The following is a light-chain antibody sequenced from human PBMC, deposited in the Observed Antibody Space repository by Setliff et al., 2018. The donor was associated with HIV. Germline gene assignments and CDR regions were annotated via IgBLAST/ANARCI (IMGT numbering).Light chain of an antibody. V-gene: IGLV2-14*01. J-gene: IGLJ2*01. Sequence: SVLTQPASVSGPPGQSIAISCTGTGSDVGAYNYVSWYQQHPGKAPKVIIYEVSNRPSGVSNRFSGSKSGNTASLTISGLQAEDEGDYYCSSFTSSDTVVFGGGTKVTVL. CDR1: GSDVGAYNY. CDR3: SSFTSSDTVV. CDR2: EVS.